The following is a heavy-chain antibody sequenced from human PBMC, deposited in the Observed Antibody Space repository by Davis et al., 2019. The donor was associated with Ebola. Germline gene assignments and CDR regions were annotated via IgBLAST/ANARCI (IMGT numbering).Heavy chain of an antibody. CDR2: ISSSGSHI. J-gene: IGHJ4*02. CDR1: GFTFRNYY. Sequence: GGSLRLSCAASGFTFRNYYMNWVRQVPGKGLEWVSSISSSGSHISYADSVRGRFTISRDNINNSLYLQMNSLRGEDTAVYFCARLDFYDSYSWGQGTQVTVSS. V-gene: IGHV3-21*01. D-gene: IGHD3-22*01. CDR3: ARLDFYDSYS.